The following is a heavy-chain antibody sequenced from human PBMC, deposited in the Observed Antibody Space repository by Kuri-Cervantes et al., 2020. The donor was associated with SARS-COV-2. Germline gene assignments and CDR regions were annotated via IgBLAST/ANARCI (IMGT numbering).Heavy chain of an antibody. J-gene: IGHJ4*01. CDR2: INHSGST. CDR3: ARDRGGTYTYYFAF. V-gene: IGHV4-34*01. CDR1: GGSFSGYY. Sequence: ESLKISCAVYGGSFSGYYWSWIRQPPGKGLEWIGEINHSGSTNYNPSLKSRVTISVDTSKNQFSLKLSSVTAADTAVYYCARDRGGTYTYYFAFWGHGNLV. D-gene: IGHD2-15*01.